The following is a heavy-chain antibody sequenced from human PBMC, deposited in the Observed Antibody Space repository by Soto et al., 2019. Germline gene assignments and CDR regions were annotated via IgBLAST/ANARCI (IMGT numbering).Heavy chain of an antibody. V-gene: IGHV1-3*01. CDR3: ARRPWYYYDTSGYSDDAFDI. Sequence: ASVKVSCKASGYTFNSYAMHWVRQAPGQRLEWMGWINAGNGNTKYSQKFQGRVTITRDTSASIAYMELSSLRSEDTAVYYCARRPWYYYDTSGYSDDAFDIWGQGTMVTVSS. CDR1: GYTFNSYA. CDR2: INAGNGNT. J-gene: IGHJ3*02. D-gene: IGHD3-22*01.